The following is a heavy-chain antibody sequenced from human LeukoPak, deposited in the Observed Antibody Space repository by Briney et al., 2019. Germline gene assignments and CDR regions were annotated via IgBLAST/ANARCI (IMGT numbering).Heavy chain of an antibody. CDR2: ISNSGANT. CDR3: AKVWNVYGQFDC. Sequence: GGSLRLSCAASGFTFDDYAMHWVRQAPGKGLEWVSGISNSGANTYYVDSVKGRFTISRDNSKNTLYLQMNSLRAEDTAVYYCAKVWNVYGQFDCWGQGTLVTVSS. V-gene: IGHV3-23*01. CDR1: GFTFDDYA. J-gene: IGHJ4*02. D-gene: IGHD5/OR15-5a*01.